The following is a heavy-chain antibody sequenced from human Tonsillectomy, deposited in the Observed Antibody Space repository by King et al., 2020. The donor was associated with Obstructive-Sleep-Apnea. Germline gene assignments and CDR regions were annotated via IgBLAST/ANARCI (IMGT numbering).Heavy chain of an antibody. J-gene: IGHJ4*02. D-gene: IGHD5-18*01. Sequence: VPLQESGPGLVKPSETLSLTCTVSGGSISSYYWSWIRQPPGKGLEWIGYIYYSGSTNYNPSLKSRVTISVETSKNQFSLKLSSLTAADTAVYYCARGHGYSYGRYYFDYWGQGTLVTVSS. CDR2: IYYSGST. CDR1: GGSISSYY. V-gene: IGHV4-59*01. CDR3: ARGHGYSYGRYYFDY.